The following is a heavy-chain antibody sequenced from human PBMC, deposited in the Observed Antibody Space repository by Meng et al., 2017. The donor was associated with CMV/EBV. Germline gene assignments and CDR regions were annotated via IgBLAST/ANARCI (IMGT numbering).Heavy chain of an antibody. D-gene: IGHD3-9*01. CDR3: ASADDIGMDY. J-gene: IGHJ4*02. CDR2: IIPIFGTA. Sequence: QVQLLQSGAEVKRPWSSVKVSCKSSGGTFRRYAISWVRQAPGQGLEWMGGIIPIFGTANYAQKFQGRVTITADESTSTAYMELSSLRSEDTAVYYCASADDIGMDYWGQGTLVTVSS. V-gene: IGHV1-69*12. CDR1: GGTFRRYA.